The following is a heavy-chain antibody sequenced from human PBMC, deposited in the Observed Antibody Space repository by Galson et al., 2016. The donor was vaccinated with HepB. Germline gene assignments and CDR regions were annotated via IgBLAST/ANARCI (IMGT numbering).Heavy chain of an antibody. CDR2: IWFDGSRK. J-gene: IGHJ3*02. V-gene: IGHV3-33*01. CDR1: GFTFSSDG. CDR3: ARDGATPREFAAFDI. D-gene: IGHD1-26*01. Sequence: SLRLSCAASGFTFSSDGMHWVRQAAGKGLEWVAGIWFDGSRKYYADSVKGRFTVSRDNSKHTLYPQINNLRAEDTAVYYCARDGATPREFAAFDIWGQGTMVTVSS.